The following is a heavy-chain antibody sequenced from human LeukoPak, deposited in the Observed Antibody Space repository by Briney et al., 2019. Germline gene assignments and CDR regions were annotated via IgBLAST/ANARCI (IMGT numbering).Heavy chain of an antibody. CDR2: INHSGST. CDR1: GGSFSGYY. V-gene: IGHV4-34*01. CDR3: ARGDYDFWSAVISAAFDI. Sequence: SETLSLTCAVYGGSFSGYYWSWIRQPPGKGLEWIGEINHSGSTNYNPSLKSRVTISVDTSKNQFSLKLSSVTAADTAVYYCARGDYDFWSAVISAAFDIWGQGTMVTVSS. J-gene: IGHJ3*02. D-gene: IGHD3-3*01.